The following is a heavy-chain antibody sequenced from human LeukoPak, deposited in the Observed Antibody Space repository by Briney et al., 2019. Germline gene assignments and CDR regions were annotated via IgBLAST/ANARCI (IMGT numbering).Heavy chain of an antibody. CDR3: ARDSSSSSLADP. D-gene: IGHD2-2*01. CDR1: GYTFTSSF. J-gene: IGHJ5*02. V-gene: IGHV1-46*01. CDR2: INPSGGSP. Sequence: ASVKVSCKASGYTFTSSFMHWVRQAPGQGLEWMGIINPSGGSPTYAQKFQGRVTMTGDTSTSTAYMELSSLRSEDTATYYCARDSSSSSLADPWGQGTLVTVSS.